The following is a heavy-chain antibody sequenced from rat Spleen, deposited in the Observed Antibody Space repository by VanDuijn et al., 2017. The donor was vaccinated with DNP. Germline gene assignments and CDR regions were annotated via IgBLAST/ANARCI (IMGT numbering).Heavy chain of an antibody. CDR3: ASEVITIAAISPFAY. V-gene: IGHV5-31*01. CDR1: GFIFSNYW. Sequence: EVQLVESGGGPVQPGRSLKLSCVASGFIFSNYWMTWIRQAPGKGLEWVASISNTGDHTYSSDSVKGRFTISRDNAKSTLYLQMDSLRSEDTATYYCASEVITIAAISPFAYWGQGTLVTVSS. J-gene: IGHJ3*01. D-gene: IGHD1-2*01. CDR2: ISNTGDHT.